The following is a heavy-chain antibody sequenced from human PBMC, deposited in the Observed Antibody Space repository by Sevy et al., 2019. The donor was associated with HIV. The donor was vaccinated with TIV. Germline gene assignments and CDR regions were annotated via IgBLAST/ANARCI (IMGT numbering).Heavy chain of an antibody. CDR3: ARENVAGTTVIWFDP. Sequence: GGSLRLSCAASGYTFSSYAMHWVRQAPGKGQEWVAVISYAGSNKYYADSVKGRFTISRDNSKSTLYLQMNSLRAEDTAVYYCARENVAGTTVIWFDPWGQGTLVTVSS. V-gene: IGHV3-30-3*01. D-gene: IGHD1-7*01. J-gene: IGHJ5*02. CDR1: GYTFSSYA. CDR2: ISYAGSNK.